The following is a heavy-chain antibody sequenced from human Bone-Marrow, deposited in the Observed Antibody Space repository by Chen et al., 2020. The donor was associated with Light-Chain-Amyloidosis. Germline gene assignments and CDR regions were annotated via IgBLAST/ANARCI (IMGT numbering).Heavy chain of an antibody. J-gene: IGHJ4*02. Sequence: QVQLQESGPGLVKPSETLSLTCSVSETSIDAAYCAWIRQPPGKGLEWIGYIFYSGSTTYNPSLKSRVTMSVDTSTNQFSLKLTSLTTADTAVYYCARVQTVTALNYWGQGTMVTVSS. CDR3: ARVQTVTALNY. D-gene: IGHD2-21*02. CDR2: IFYSGST. V-gene: IGHV4-59*01. CDR1: ETSIDAAY.